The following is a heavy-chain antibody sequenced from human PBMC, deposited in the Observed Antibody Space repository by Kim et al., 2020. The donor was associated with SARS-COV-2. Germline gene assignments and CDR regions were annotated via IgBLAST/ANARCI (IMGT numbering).Heavy chain of an antibody. CDR2: IHHRGST. CDR1: SGSISSNNW. V-gene: IGHV4-4*02. J-gene: IGHJ4*02. CDR3: VRDGSTSWADY. Sequence: SETLSLTCAVSSGSISSNNWWTWVRQPPGKGLEWIGEIHHRGSTNYNPSLKSRATMSLDKSKNQVLLKLRSVTAADTAVYYCVRDGSTSWADYWGQGTLVTVSS. D-gene: IGHD2-2*01.